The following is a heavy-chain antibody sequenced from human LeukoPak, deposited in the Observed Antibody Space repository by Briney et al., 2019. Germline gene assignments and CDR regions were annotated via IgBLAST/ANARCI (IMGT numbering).Heavy chain of an antibody. V-gene: IGHV3-7*03. CDR3: ARDGGGYSYGYSDY. CDR2: IKQDGSEK. D-gene: IGHD5-18*01. Sequence: GGPLRLSCAASGFTFSSYWMSWVRQAPGQGLEWVANIKQDGSEKYYVDSVKGRFTISRDNAKNSLYLQMNSLRAEDTAVYYCARDGGGYSYGYSDYWGQGTLVTVSS. CDR1: GFTFSSYW. J-gene: IGHJ4*02.